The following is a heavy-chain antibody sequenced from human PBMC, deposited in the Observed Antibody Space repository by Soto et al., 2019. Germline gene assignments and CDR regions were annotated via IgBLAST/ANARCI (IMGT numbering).Heavy chain of an antibody. V-gene: IGHV4-34*01. CDR1: GGSFSGYY. CDR3: ARGGYCSSTSCSSFDY. J-gene: IGHJ4*02. D-gene: IGHD2-2*01. CDR2: INHSGST. Sequence: SETLSLTCAVYGGSFSGYYWSWIRQPPGKGLEWIGEINHSGSTNYNPSLKSRVTISVDTSKNQFSLKLSSVTAADTAVYYCARGGYCSSTSCSSFDYWGQGTLVTVSS.